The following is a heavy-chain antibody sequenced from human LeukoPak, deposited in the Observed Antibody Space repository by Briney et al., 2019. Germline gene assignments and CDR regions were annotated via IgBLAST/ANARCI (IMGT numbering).Heavy chain of an antibody. Sequence: PGGSLRLSCAVSGITLSNYGMNWVRQAPGKGLEWVSYISSTTSNIYYADSVKGRFTISRDNAKNSLYLQMNSLRAEDTAVYYCARDVTYYGGDWFDPWGQGTLVTVSS. J-gene: IGHJ5*02. V-gene: IGHV3-48*04. D-gene: IGHD4-23*01. CDR1: GITLSNYG. CDR3: ARDVTYYGGDWFDP. CDR2: ISSTTSNI.